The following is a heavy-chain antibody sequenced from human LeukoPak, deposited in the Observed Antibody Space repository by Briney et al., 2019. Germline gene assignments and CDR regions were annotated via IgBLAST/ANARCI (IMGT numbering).Heavy chain of an antibody. CDR3: ARRPRGVIIKTWFDY. V-gene: IGHV4-34*01. J-gene: IGHJ5*01. CDR2: IYYSGST. Sequence: SETLSLTCAVYGGSLSGYYWSWIRQPPGKGLEWIGSIYYSGSTYYNPSLKSRVTISVDTSKNQFSLNLSSVTAADTAVYYCARRPRGVIIKTWFDYWGQGTLVTVSS. D-gene: IGHD3-10*01. CDR1: GGSLSGYY.